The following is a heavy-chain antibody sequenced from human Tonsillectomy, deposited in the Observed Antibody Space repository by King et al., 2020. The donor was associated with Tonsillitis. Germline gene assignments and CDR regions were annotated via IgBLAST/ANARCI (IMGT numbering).Heavy chain of an antibody. Sequence: QLVQSGGGLVKPGGSLRLSCAASGFTFSSYSMNWVRQAPGKGLEWVSSISSSSSYIYYADSVKGRFIISRDNAKNSLYLQMNSLRAEDTAVYYCASDKVASYGMDVWGQGTTVTVSS. J-gene: IGHJ6*02. CDR2: ISSSSSYI. CDR3: ASDKVASYGMDV. CDR1: GFTFSSYS. V-gene: IGHV3-21*01. D-gene: IGHD2-15*01.